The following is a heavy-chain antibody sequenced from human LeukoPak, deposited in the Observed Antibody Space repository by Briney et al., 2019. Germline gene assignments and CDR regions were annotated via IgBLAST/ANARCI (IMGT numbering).Heavy chain of an antibody. D-gene: IGHD5-18*01. Sequence: KSSETLSLTCSVSGGSISSNFWDWFRQSPGKGLEWIGTIYDSGTKYYNPSLKSRVTISVETSKNHLSLRLSSVTAADTAVYYCARRVDTTRGYYYFYMDVWGKGTTATVSS. CDR2: IYDSGTK. CDR3: ARRVDTTRGYYYFYMDV. J-gene: IGHJ6*03. CDR1: GGSISSNF. V-gene: IGHV4-39*02.